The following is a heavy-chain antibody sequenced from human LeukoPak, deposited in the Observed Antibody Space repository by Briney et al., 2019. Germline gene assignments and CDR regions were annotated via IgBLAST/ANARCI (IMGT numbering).Heavy chain of an antibody. CDR2: IYHSGST. J-gene: IGHJ4*02. CDR3: ARERGVYQYYFDY. V-gene: IGHV4-38-2*02. CDR1: GYSISSGYY. Sequence: SETLSLTCTVSGYSISSGYYWGWIRQPPGKGLEWIGSIYHSGSTYYNPSLKSRVTISVDTSKNQFSLKLSSVTAADTAVYYCARERGVYQYYFDYWGQGTLVTVSS. D-gene: IGHD6-19*01.